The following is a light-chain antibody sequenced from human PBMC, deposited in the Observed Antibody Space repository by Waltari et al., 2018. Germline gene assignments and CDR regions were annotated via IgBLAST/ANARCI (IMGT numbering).Light chain of an antibody. J-gene: IGLJ2*01. CDR3: HSRDASGVGVS. Sequence: SSELTQDPAVSVAMGQSVRITCQGDSLRSYYASWYQQRPGQAPIRVMYDKNNRPPEVPDRCSGSTSDNTASLTIAGAQAEDEASYYCHSRDASGVGVSFGGGTKLTVL. CDR2: DKN. V-gene: IGLV3-19*01. CDR1: SLRSYY.